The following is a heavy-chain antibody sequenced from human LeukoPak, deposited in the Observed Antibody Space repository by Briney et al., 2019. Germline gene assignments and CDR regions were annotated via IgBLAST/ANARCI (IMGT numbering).Heavy chain of an antibody. CDR1: GGSISSSSYC. CDR2: IYYSGST. V-gene: IGHV4-39*01. D-gene: IGHD2-2*02. Sequence: PSETLSLTCTVSGGSISSSSYCWGWLRQPPGKGLEWIVSIYYSGSTYYNPSLKSRVPISVDTSKNQFSLKLSSVTAADTAVYYCARHVAHCSSTSCYRVDAFDIWGQGTMVTVSS. CDR3: ARHVAHCSSTSCYRVDAFDI. J-gene: IGHJ3*02.